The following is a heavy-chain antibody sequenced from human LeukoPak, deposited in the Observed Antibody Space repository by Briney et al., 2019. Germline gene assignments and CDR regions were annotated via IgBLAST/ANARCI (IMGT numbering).Heavy chain of an antibody. CDR2: IYHSGST. CDR1: GGSISSGGYS. D-gene: IGHD1-1*01. CDR3: ARGRNWNQKLRHPKNWFDP. V-gene: IGHV4-30-2*01. J-gene: IGHJ5*02. Sequence: SETLSLTCAVSGGSISSGGYSWSWIRQPPGKGLEWIGYIYHSGSTYYNPSLKSRVTISVDTSKNQFSLKLSSVTAADTAVYYCARGRNWNQKLRHPKNWFDPWGQGTLVTVSS.